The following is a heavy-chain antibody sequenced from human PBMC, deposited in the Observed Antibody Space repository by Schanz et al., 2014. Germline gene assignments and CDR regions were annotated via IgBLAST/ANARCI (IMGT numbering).Heavy chain of an antibody. V-gene: IGHV1-69*02. J-gene: IGHJ4*02. D-gene: IGHD6-13*01. CDR2: IVPIAGIT. CDR3: ASSGAGYSSSWDFDY. Sequence: VQLEQSGAEAKKPGASVKVSCKASGYTFTSYGISWVRQAPGQGLEWMGRIVPIAGITNYAQRFQGRVTITADKSSDTAYMELSSLRSEDTAVYYCASSGAGYSSSWDFDYWGQGTLVTVSS. CDR1: GYTFTSYG.